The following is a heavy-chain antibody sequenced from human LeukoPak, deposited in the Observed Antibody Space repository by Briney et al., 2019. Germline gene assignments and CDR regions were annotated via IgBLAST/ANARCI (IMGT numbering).Heavy chain of an antibody. Sequence: ASVKVSCKASGGTFSSYAISWVRQAPGQGLEWMGGIIPIFGTANYAQKFQGRVTITADESTGTAYMELSSLRSEDTAVYYCAAGYSSGWYPTPPNFDYWGQGTLVTVSS. V-gene: IGHV1-69*13. J-gene: IGHJ4*02. CDR1: GGTFSSYA. CDR3: AAGYSSGWYPTPPNFDY. D-gene: IGHD6-19*01. CDR2: IIPIFGTA.